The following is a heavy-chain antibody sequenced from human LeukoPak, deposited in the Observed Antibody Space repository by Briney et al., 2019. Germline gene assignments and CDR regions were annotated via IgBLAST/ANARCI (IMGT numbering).Heavy chain of an antibody. Sequence: ETLSLTCTISGGSISSYYWSWVRQAPGKGLEWVSYISSSSSTIYYADSVKGRFTISRDNAKNSLYLQMNSLRAEDTAVYYCARGLGAAAGLMYYFDYWGQGTLVTVSS. CDR3: ARGLGAAAGLMYYFDY. V-gene: IGHV3-48*04. D-gene: IGHD6-13*01. J-gene: IGHJ4*02. CDR2: ISSSSSTI. CDR1: GGSISSYY.